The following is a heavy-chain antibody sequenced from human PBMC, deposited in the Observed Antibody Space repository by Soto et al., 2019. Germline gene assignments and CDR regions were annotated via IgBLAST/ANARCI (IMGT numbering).Heavy chain of an antibody. D-gene: IGHD6-19*01. Sequence: GGSLRLSCTASGFSFNLYGMHWVRQAPGRGLEWVTLVSGDGTKTYYTDSVKGRFTVSRDNSKNSLYLQMNSLRPEDTAVYYCETAIAGAGKGHFDCCGHRTRVTVSS. CDR1: GFSFNLYG. V-gene: IGHV3-30*03. J-gene: IGHJ4*01. CDR2: VSGDGTKT. CDR3: ETAIAGAGKGHFDC.